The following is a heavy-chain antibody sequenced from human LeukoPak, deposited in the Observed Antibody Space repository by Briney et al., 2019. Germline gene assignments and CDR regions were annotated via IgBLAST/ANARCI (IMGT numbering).Heavy chain of an antibody. J-gene: IGHJ4*02. V-gene: IGHV3-66*01. CDR2: IYSGGST. Sequence: PGGSLRLSCAGSGFTVSSNYMSWVRQAPGKGLEWVSGIYSGGSTYYADSVKGRFTISRDHSENTLYLQMNSLRVEDTAVYYCARDAVEGIEWDNWGQGTLVTVSS. CDR1: GFTVSSNY. D-gene: IGHD2-8*01. CDR3: ARDAVEGIEWDN.